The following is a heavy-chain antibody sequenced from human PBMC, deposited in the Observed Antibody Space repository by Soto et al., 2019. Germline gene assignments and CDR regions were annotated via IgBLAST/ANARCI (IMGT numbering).Heavy chain of an antibody. V-gene: IGHV3-7*01. Sequence: EVQLVESGGGLVQPGGSLRLSCAASGFTFSSYWMSWVRQAPGKGLEWVANIKQDGSEKYYVDSVKGRFTISRDNAKNSLYLQMTILRAEDTSVYYCAREVMTTASAYYYYYGMDVWGQGTTVTVSS. D-gene: IGHD4-17*01. CDR3: AREVMTTASAYYYYYGMDV. J-gene: IGHJ6*02. CDR1: GFTFSSYW. CDR2: IKQDGSEK.